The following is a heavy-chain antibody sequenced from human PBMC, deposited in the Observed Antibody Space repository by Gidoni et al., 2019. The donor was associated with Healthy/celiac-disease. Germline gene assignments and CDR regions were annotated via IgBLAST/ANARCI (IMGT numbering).Heavy chain of an antibody. V-gene: IGHV3-9*01. D-gene: IGHD6-6*01. CDR3: ATLGHSSSSFWYEPPSKDY. CDR2: ISWNSGSI. J-gene: IGHJ4*02. CDR1: GFTFDEYS. Sequence: EVQLVESGGGLVQPGRSLRLPCTASGFTFDEYSMPWVRQAPGKGIVWVSGISWNSGSIGYADSVKVRFTIPRDNAKISLYLQMNSLMPEYTSLYYCATLGHSSSSFWYEPPSKDYWGQGTLVTVSS.